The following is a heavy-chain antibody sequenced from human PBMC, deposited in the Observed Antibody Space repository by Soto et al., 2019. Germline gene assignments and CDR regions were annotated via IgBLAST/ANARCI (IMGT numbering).Heavy chain of an antibody. V-gene: IGHV3-11*04. CDR1: GFIFREGF. J-gene: IGHJ4*02. CDR2: ISKDSGRAT. CDR3: TTDPVTMIVVVPYSG. Sequence: GGSLGLSCAASGFIFREGFMSWIRQAPGKGLEWISYISKDSGRATRYADSVKGRFTISRDNAKNSLFLQMNSLTADDTAVYYCTTDPVTMIVVVPYSGWGQGTLVTVSS. D-gene: IGHD3-22*01.